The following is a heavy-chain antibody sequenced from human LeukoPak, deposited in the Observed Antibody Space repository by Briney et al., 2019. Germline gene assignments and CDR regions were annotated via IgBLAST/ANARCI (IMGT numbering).Heavy chain of an antibody. J-gene: IGHJ4*02. D-gene: IGHD3-9*01. CDR1: GFTFSSYS. Sequence: GGSLRLSRAASGFTFSSYSMNWVRQAPGKGLEWVSSISSSSSYIYYADSVKGRFTISRDNAKNSLYLQMNSLRAEDTAVYYCARFGILTGYYPGFDYWGQGTLVTVSS. CDR3: ARFGILTGYYPGFDY. CDR2: ISSSSSYI. V-gene: IGHV3-21*01.